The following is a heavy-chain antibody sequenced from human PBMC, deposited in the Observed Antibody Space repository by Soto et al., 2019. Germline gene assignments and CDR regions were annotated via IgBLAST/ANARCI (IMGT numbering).Heavy chain of an antibody. Sequence: GGSLSLSCAASGFTFSSYWMSWVRQAPGKGLEWVANIKQDGSEKYYVDSVKGRFTISRDNAKNSLYLQMNSLRVEDTAVYYCARVSVGQNGGDWNYWGQGTLVTV. D-gene: IGHD2-21*02. CDR2: IKQDGSEK. CDR1: GFTFSSYW. CDR3: ARVSVGQNGGDWNY. V-gene: IGHV3-7*05. J-gene: IGHJ4*02.